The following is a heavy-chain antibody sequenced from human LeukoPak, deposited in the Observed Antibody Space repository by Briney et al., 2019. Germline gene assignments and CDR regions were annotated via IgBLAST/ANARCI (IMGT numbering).Heavy chain of an antibody. J-gene: IGHJ3*02. CDR1: GFTFSNYA. D-gene: IGHD3-3*01. Sequence: GGSLRLSCAASGFTFSNYAMSWVRQAPGKGLEWVSTISGSGGTTYYADSVKGRFTVSRDHSKNTLYLQMNSLRAEDTAVYYCAKDRNYDFTVDAFDIRGQGTTVTVSS. CDR2: ISGSGGTT. CDR3: AKDRNYDFTVDAFDI. V-gene: IGHV3-23*01.